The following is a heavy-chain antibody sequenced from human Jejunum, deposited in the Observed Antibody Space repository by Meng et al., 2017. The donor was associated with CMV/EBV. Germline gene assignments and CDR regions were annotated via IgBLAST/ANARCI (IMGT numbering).Heavy chain of an antibody. D-gene: IGHD6-13*01. CDR3: AKDRSHIAAGGSYYCDS. V-gene: IGHV3-9*01. CDR1: FDDYA. Sequence: FDDYAMHWVRQAPEKGLEWVATINWNGGRIDYADSVKGRFTVSRDNAKNSLYLQMNSLRPEDTALYYCAKDRSHIAAGGSYYCDSWGQGTLVTVSS. CDR2: INWNGGRI. J-gene: IGHJ4*02.